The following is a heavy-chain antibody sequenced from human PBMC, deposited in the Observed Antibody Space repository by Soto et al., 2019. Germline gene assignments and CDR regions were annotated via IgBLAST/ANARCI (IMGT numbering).Heavy chain of an antibody. V-gene: IGHV1-46*01. CDR1: GYTFTSYY. CDR3: ARDSTLAY. Sequence: SVKVSCKASGYTFTSYYMHWVRQAPGQGLEWMGIINPSGGGTSYAQKFQDRVTMTRDTSTSTVYMDLSSLSSEDTAVYYCARDSTLAYWGQGTLVTVPS. J-gene: IGHJ4*02. CDR2: INPSGGGT.